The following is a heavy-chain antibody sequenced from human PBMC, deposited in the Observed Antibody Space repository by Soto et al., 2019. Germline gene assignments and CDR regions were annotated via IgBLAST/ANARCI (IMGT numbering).Heavy chain of an antibody. CDR2: INPSGGST. J-gene: IGHJ5*02. CDR1: GYTFNSYY. Sequence: QVQLVQSGAEVKKPGASVKVSCKASGYTFNSYYMHWVRQAPGQGLEWMGIINPSGGSTSYAQKFQGRVTMTRDTSTSTVYMELSSLRSEDTAVYYCARHYRPSPIPYYYGSGSEYNWFEPWGQGTLVTVSS. V-gene: IGHV1-46*02. CDR3: ARHYRPSPIPYYYGSGSEYNWFEP. D-gene: IGHD3-10*01.